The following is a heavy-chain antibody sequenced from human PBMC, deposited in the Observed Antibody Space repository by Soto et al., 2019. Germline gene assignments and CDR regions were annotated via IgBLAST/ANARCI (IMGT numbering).Heavy chain of an antibody. V-gene: IGHV3-7*01. CDR1: GFTRRGGW. J-gene: IGHJ4*02. Sequence: LSCEALGFTRRGGWESWVRQAPGKGLEWVANVKQDGSEEYYVDSVRGRFTIPRDNAKNSLYLQMNSLRAEDTAVYYCASLDSAKAPGYWRQGTPVTVS. CDR2: VKQDGSEE. D-gene: IGHD1-26*01. CDR3: ASLDSAKAPGY.